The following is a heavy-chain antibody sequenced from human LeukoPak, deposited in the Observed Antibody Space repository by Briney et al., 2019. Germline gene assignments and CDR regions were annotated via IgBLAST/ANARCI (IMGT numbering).Heavy chain of an antibody. D-gene: IGHD3-10*01. CDR1: GFTFEDYV. CDR2: ISWNSRSI. Sequence: GRSLRLSCAASGFTFEDYVTHWVRQAPGKGLEWVSGISWNSRSIGYADSVKGRFTISRDNAKNSLYLQMNSLTVEDMAFYYCAKETYGIDIWGQGTMVTVSS. J-gene: IGHJ3*02. V-gene: IGHV3-9*03. CDR3: AKETYGIDI.